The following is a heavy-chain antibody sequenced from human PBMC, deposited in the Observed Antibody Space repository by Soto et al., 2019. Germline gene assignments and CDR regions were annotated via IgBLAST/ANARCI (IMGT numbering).Heavy chain of an antibody. V-gene: IGHV1-69*13. CDR3: ASVREYWFDP. J-gene: IGHJ5*02. Sequence: ASVKVSCKASGGTFSSYAISWVRQAPGQGLEWMGGIIPIFGTANYAQKFQGRVTITADESTSTAYMELSSLRSEDTAVYYCASVREYWFDPWGQGTLVTVSS. D-gene: IGHD3-10*01. CDR2: IIPIFGTA. CDR1: GGTFSSYA.